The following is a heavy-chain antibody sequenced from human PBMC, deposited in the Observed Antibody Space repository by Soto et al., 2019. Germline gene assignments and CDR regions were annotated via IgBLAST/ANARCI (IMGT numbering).Heavy chain of an antibody. V-gene: IGHV3-33*01. CDR3: ARDGGQLWPDY. D-gene: IGHD5-18*01. J-gene: IGHJ4*02. CDR1: GFTFSSYG. CDR2: IWYDGSNK. Sequence: PGGSLRLSCAASGFTFSSYGMHWVRQAPGKGLEWVAVIWYDGSNKYYADSVKGRFTISGDNSKNTLYLQMNSLRAEDTAVYYCARDGGQLWPDYWGQGTLVTVSS.